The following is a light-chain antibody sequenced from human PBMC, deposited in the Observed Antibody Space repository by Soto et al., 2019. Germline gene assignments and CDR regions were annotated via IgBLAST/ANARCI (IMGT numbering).Light chain of an antibody. V-gene: IGKV1-5*01. Sequence: DIQMTQSPSTLSASVGDRVTITCRASQSISSWLAWYQQKPGKAPKLLIYDASSLQSGVPLRFSGSGSGTEFTLTISSLQPDDFANYYCQQYNSYSPWTFGQGTKVDIK. J-gene: IGKJ1*01. CDR3: QQYNSYSPWT. CDR1: QSISSW. CDR2: DAS.